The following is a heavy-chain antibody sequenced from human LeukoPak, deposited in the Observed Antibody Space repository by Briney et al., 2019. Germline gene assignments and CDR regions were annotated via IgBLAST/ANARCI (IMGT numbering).Heavy chain of an antibody. D-gene: IGHD1-26*01. CDR1: GGSISSGSYY. V-gene: IGHV4-61*02. CDR3: ARHGEWELLRSWFDP. Sequence: PSETLSLTCTVSGGSISSGSYYWSWIRQPAGKGLEWIGRIYTSGSTNYNPSLKSRVTISVDTSKNQFSLKLSSVTAADTAVYYCARHGEWELLRSWFDPWGQGTLVTVSS. CDR2: IYTSGST. J-gene: IGHJ5*02.